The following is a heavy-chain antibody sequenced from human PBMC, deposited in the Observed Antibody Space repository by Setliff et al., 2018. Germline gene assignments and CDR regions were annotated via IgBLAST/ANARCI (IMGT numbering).Heavy chain of an antibody. Sequence: PGGSLRLSCAASGFTFGSYWMHWVRQAPGKGLVWVSRLNTDGSGETYAASVKGRFTIARDNAKNTLYLQMNSLRAEDTAVYYCARLALTGYDSSGYYYALDYYYYMDVWGKGTTVTVS. CDR1: GFTFGSYW. V-gene: IGHV3-74*01. CDR3: ARLALTGYDSSGYYYALDYYYYMDV. D-gene: IGHD3-22*01. CDR2: LNTDGSGE. J-gene: IGHJ6*03.